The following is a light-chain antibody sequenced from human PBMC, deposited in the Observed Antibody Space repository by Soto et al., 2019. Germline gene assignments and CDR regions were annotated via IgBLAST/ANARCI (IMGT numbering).Light chain of an antibody. Sequence: VVLTQSPGTLSLYAGERATLSCRASQIASNTYLAWYQQKPGQAPRLLIYRTSSRATGLPDRFSGSGSGTDFTLTISRLEPEDFALSHCHLYGTSPQSTFGQGTNLEIK. CDR3: HLYGTSPQST. CDR1: QIASNTY. J-gene: IGKJ2*02. V-gene: IGKV3-20*01. CDR2: RTS.